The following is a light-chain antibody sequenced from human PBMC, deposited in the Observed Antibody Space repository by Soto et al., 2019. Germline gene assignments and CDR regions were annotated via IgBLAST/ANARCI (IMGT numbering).Light chain of an antibody. CDR2: EAS. CDR1: SSDVGGYNY. J-gene: IGLJ1*01. Sequence: QSALTQPASVSGSPGQSITISCTGTSSDVGGYNYVSWYQQHPGKAPKLMIYEASNRHSGVSNRFSGSKSGNTASLTISGLQAEDEADYYCSSYTSSSTLVFGTGTKLTVL. V-gene: IGLV2-14*01. CDR3: SSYTSSSTLV.